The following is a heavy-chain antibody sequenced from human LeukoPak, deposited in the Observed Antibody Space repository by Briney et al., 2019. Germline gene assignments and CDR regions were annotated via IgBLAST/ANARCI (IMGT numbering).Heavy chain of an antibody. CDR2: MKSNSGDT. V-gene: IGHV1-8*01. Sequence: GASVKVSCKTSGYTFTGYDINWVRQAPGQGLGWMGWMKSNSGDTHFARKFQGRLTMTRNTSINTAFMELSSLRSEDAAVYYCARGEYSSSWYPFDYWGQGSLVTVSS. CDR3: ARGEYSSSWYPFDY. J-gene: IGHJ4*02. CDR1: GYTFTGYD. D-gene: IGHD6-13*01.